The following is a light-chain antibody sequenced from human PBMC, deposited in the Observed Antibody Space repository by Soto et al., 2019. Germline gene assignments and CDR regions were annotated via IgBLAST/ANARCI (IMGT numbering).Light chain of an antibody. J-gene: IGKJ2*01. Sequence: LVLTQSPGTLSLSPGERATLSCRASQSVNSGHFAWYHQKPGQAPRLLIYAAPTRATGVPDRFSGSGSGTDFTLTISRLEPEDFAVYYCQDFGSLPYTFGQGTKLEIK. CDR2: AAP. V-gene: IGKV3-20*01. CDR1: QSVNSGH. CDR3: QDFGSLPYT.